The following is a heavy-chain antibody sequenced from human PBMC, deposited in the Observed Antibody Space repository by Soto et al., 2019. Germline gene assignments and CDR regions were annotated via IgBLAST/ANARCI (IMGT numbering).Heavy chain of an antibody. CDR1: GFPFRSSS. J-gene: IGHJ4*02. Sequence: EVQLVESGGDLVKPGGSLRLSCAASGFPFRSSSLNWVRQAPGKGLEWVSSISSSSSYIYYADSVKGRFTVSRDNAKNTLYLQMTSLRVEDTAVYYCARVKWDLPFHWGRGTLVTVSS. V-gene: IGHV3-21*01. D-gene: IGHD1-26*01. CDR3: ARVKWDLPFH. CDR2: ISSSSSYI.